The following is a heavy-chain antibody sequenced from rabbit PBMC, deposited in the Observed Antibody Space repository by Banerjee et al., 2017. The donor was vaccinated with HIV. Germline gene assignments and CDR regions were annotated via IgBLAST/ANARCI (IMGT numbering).Heavy chain of an antibody. J-gene: IGHJ4*01. V-gene: IGHV1S40*01. Sequence: QSLEESGGGLVKPGPSLTLTCAASGFSFSDIYYICWVRQAPGKGLEWIACIYAGASDRTYYASWAKGRFTISKTSSTTVTLQMTSLTAADTATYFCTRDGPGYSDYGYATYFNLWGPGTLVTVS. CDR1: GFSFSDIYY. CDR3: TRDGPGYSDYGYATYFNL. CDR2: IYAGASDRT. D-gene: IGHD6-1*01.